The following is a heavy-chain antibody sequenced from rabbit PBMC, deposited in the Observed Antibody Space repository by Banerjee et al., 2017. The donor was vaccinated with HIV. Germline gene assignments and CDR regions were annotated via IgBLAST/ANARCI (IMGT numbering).Heavy chain of an antibody. D-gene: IGHD4-2*01. CDR2: IDTGSSGST. J-gene: IGHJ4*01. Sequence: QEQLKETGGGLVQPGGSLTLSCKASGFDFSRYYYICWVRQAPGKGLEWIACIDTGSSGSTYYASWAKGRFTISKASSTTVTLQMTSLTAADTATYFCARDAGSGAYLDGYFTLWGPGTLVTVS. CDR3: ARDAGSGAYLDGYFTL. CDR1: GFDFSRYYY. V-gene: IGHV1S45*01.